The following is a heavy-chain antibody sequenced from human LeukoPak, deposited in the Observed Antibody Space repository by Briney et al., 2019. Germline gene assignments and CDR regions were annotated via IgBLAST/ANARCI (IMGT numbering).Heavy chain of an antibody. CDR3: ARDNSVRDEAWWFNP. V-gene: IGHV1-46*01. CDR2: ISPSGGST. Sequence: VASVRVSCKAFGYTFTGYWMHWVRQAPGQGPEWMGVISPSGGSTIYAQKFKGRVTLTRDMSTSTDYLELSSLRSEDTAVYYCARDNSVRDEAWWFNPWGQGTLVTVSS. CDR1: GYTFTGYW. J-gene: IGHJ5*02. D-gene: IGHD5-24*01.